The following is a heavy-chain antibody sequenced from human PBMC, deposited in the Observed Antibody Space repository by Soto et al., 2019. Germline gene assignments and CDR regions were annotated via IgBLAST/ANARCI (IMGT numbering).Heavy chain of an antibody. D-gene: IGHD6-6*01. CDR3: ARAPYSSSLVGNWFDP. V-gene: IGHV3-48*02. CDR1: GFTFSSYS. CDR2: ISSSSSTI. J-gene: IGHJ5*02. Sequence: SLRLSCAASGFTFSSYSMNWVRQAPGKGLEWVSYISSSSSTIYYADSVKGRFTISRDNAENSLYLQMNSLRDEDTAVYYCARAPYSSSLVGNWFDPWGQGTLVTVSS.